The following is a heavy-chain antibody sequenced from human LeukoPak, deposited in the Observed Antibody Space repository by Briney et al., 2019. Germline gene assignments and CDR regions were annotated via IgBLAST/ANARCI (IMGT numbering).Heavy chain of an antibody. CDR1: GFTFDDYA. V-gene: IGHV3-9*01. CDR3: ARHYYDTSGYYGRDYFDY. CDR2: ISWNSGSI. Sequence: GRSLRLSCAASGFTFDDYAMHWVRQAPGKGLEWVSGISWNSGSIGYADSVKGRFTISRDNAKNSLCLQMNSLRAEDTAVYYCARHYYDTSGYYGRDYFDYWGQGTLVTVSS. J-gene: IGHJ4*02. D-gene: IGHD3-22*01.